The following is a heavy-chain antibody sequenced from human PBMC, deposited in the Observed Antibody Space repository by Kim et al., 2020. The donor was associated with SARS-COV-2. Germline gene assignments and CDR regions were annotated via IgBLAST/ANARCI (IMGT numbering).Heavy chain of an antibody. CDR2: IYDSGST. CDR3: ASTTNGGGGLWFGELFGY. CDR1: GGSISSSSYY. V-gene: IGHV4-39*01. Sequence: SETLSLTCTVSGGSISSSSYYWGWIRHPPGKGLEWIGSIYDSGSTYYNPSLKSRVTISVDTSKNQFALKLSSVTAADTAVYYCASTTNGGGGLWFGELFGYWGQGTLVTVSS. D-gene: IGHD3-10*01. J-gene: IGHJ4*02.